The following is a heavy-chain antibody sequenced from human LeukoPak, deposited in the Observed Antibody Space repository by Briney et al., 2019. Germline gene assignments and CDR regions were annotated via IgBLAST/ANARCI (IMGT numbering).Heavy chain of an antibody. CDR2: ISYDGSNK. CDR1: GFTFSSYA. J-gene: IGHJ6*02. D-gene: IGHD3-10*01. CDR3: ARDFREWYYYGSGSYYNPHGMDV. Sequence: PGRSLRLSCAASGFTFSSYAMHWVRQAPGKGLEWVAVISYDGSNKYYADSVKGRFTISRDNSKNTLYLQMNSLRAEDTAVYYCARDFREWYYYGSGSYYNPHGMDVWGQGTTVTVSS. V-gene: IGHV3-30-3*01.